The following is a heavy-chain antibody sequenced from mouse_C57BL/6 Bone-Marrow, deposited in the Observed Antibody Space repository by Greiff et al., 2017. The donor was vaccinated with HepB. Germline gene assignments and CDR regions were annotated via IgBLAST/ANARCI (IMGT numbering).Heavy chain of an antibody. CDR3: ASRPLYYPRNY. Sequence: VKLQQSGTELVKPGASVKLSCKASGYTFTSYWMHWVKQRPGQGLEWIGVINPYNGGTSYNQKFKGKATLTVDKSSSTAYMELNSLTSEDSAVYYCASRPLYYPRNYWGQGTTLTVSS. V-gene: IGHV1-53*01. CDR1: GYTFTSYW. CDR2: INPYNGGT. D-gene: IGHD1-1*01. J-gene: IGHJ2*01.